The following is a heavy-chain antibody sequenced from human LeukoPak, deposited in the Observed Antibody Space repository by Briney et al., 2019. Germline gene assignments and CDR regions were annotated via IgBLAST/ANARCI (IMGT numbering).Heavy chain of an antibody. CDR1: GGSISSGGYY. D-gene: IGHD3-22*01. Sequence: PSETLSLTCTVSGGSISSGGYYWSWIRQHPGKGLEWIGYIYYSGSTYYNPSLKSRVTISVDTSKNQFSLKLSSVTAADTAVYYCARYYSDSSAYYTVYWGQGTLVTVSS. V-gene: IGHV4-31*03. CDR2: IYYSGST. CDR3: ARYYSDSSAYYTVY. J-gene: IGHJ4*02.